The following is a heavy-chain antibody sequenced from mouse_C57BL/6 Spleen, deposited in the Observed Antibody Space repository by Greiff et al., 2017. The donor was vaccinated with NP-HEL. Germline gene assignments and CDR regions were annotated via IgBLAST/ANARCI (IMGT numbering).Heavy chain of an antibody. Sequence: VQRVESGAELVKPGASVKLSCKASGYTFTEYTIHWVKQRSGQGLEWIGWFYPGSGSIKYNEKFKDKATLTADKSSSTVYMELSRLTSEDSAVYFCARHEERLLSFDYWGQGTTLTVSS. D-gene: IGHD2-12*01. CDR2: FYPGSGSI. J-gene: IGHJ2*01. CDR1: GYTFTEYT. CDR3: ARHEERLLSFDY. V-gene: IGHV1-62-2*01.